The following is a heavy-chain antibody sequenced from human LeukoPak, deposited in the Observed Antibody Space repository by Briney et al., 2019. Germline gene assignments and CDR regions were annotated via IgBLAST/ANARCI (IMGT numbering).Heavy chain of an antibody. CDR2: IYYSGST. V-gene: IGHV4-61*08. J-gene: IGHJ3*02. CDR3: ASSGGSYYYAFDI. Sequence: SETLSLTCAVSGGSISSGGYSWSWIRQPPGKGLEWIGYIYYSGSTNYNPSLKSRVTISVDTSKNQFSLKLSSVTAADTAVYYCASSGGSYYYAFDIWGQGTMVTVSS. CDR1: GGSISSGGYS. D-gene: IGHD1-26*01.